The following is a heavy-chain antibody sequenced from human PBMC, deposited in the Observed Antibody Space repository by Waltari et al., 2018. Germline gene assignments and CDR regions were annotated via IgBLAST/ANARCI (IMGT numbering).Heavy chain of an antibody. CDR3: ARVPYYDFWSGTLDY. CDR1: VYTFTGYS. J-gene: IGHJ4*02. D-gene: IGHD3-3*01. V-gene: IGHV1-2*02. Sequence: QVQLVQSGAEVKKPGASVTVSCTASVYTFTGYSIHWVRPAPGQGLEWMGWINPNSGGTNYAQKFQGRVTMTRDTSISTAYMELSRLRSDDTAVYYCARVPYYDFWSGTLDYWGQGTLVTVSS. CDR2: INPNSGGT.